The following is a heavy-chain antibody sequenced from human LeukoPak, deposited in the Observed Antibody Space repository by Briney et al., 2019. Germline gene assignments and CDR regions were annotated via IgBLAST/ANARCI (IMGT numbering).Heavy chain of an antibody. CDR1: GFTFSSYG. V-gene: IGHV3-30*18. CDR3: AKDLGRSVTSHYYYYGMDV. Sequence: GRSLRLSCAASGFTFSSYGMHWVRQAPGKGLEWVAVISYDGSNKYYADSVKGRFTISRDNSKNTLYLQMNSLRAEDTAVYYCAKDLGRSVTSHYYYYGMDVWGQGTTVTVSS. J-gene: IGHJ6*02. CDR2: ISYDGSNK. D-gene: IGHD4-17*01.